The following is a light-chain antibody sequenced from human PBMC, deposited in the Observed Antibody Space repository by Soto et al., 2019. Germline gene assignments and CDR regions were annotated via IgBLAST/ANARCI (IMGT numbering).Light chain of an antibody. CDR2: DAS. J-gene: IGKJ1*01. Sequence: EIVLTQSPGTLSLSPGERATLSCRASQSVSSNYLAWYQQKPGQPPRLLISDASSRATGFPDRFSGSGSGTDFTLTISGLEPEDFAVYYCQHFGRSPPSWTFGQVTKVEIK. V-gene: IGKV3-20*01. CDR1: QSVSSNY. CDR3: QHFGRSPPSWT.